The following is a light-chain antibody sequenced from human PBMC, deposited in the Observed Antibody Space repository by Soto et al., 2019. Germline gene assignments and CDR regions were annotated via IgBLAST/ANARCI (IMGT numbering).Light chain of an antibody. V-gene: IGKV3D-15*01. CDR2: DAS. J-gene: IGKJ1*01. CDR3: HQRQSWPRT. Sequence: EIVTTQSPDSLSVSPGELVTLSCRGSQRLSSNLAWYQQRPAQAPRLLIYDASNRATGIPARFSASGSGTDFTLTISDVQPEDFALYYCHQRQSWPRTFGQGTRVDIK. CDR1: QRLSSN.